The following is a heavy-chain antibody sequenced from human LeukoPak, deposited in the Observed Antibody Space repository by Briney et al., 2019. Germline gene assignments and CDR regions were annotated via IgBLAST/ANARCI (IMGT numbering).Heavy chain of an antibody. CDR3: ARDWDIVVVPAAARYGDY. V-gene: IGHV3-48*01. Sequence: GGSLRLSCAASGFTFSSYSMNWVRQAPGKGLEWVSYISSSSSTIYYADSVKGRFTISRDNAKNSLYLQMNSLRAEDTAVYYCARDWDIVVVPAAARYGDYWGQGTLVTVSS. D-gene: IGHD2-2*01. J-gene: IGHJ4*02. CDR2: ISSSSSTI. CDR1: GFTFSSYS.